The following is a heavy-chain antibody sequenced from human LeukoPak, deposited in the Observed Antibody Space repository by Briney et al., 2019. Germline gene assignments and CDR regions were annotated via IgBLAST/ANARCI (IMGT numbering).Heavy chain of an antibody. J-gene: IGHJ4*02. CDR1: GGSFSGYY. V-gene: IGHV4-34*01. CDR3: ARHPPGSGIAGGPG. Sequence: PSETLSLTCAVYGGSFSGYYWSWIRQPPGKGLEWIGEINHSGSTNYNPSLKSRVTISVDTSKNQFSLRLSSVTAADTAVYYCARHPPGSGIAGGPGWGQGTLVTVSS. CDR2: INHSGST. D-gene: IGHD6-13*01.